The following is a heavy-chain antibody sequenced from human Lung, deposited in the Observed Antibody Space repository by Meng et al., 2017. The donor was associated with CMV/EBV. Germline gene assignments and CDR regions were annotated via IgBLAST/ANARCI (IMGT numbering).Heavy chain of an antibody. J-gene: IGHJ4*02. D-gene: IGHD6-19*01. CDR2: FDFAITST. Sequence: FNFPNFALRCFGLAPGHGLPWVSRFDFAITSTYYTNSVNGRFANSRDTSKNTLYLEMNSLRVEDTAMYFCAKRGLRTEYSDGWYISHWGQGTLVTVSS. CDR3: AKRGLRTEYSDGWYISH. CDR1: FNFPNFA. V-gene: IGHV3-23*01.